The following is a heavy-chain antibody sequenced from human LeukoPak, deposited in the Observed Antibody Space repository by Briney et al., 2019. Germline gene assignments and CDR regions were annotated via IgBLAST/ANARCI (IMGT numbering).Heavy chain of an antibody. D-gene: IGHD3-10*01. J-gene: IGHJ4*02. Sequence: PGGSLRLSCAASGFTFSSYWMHWVRQAPGKGLEWVSGISWNSGSIGYADSVKGRFTISRDNAKNSLYLQMNSLRAEDTALYYCAKGLWFGELNFDYWGQGTLVTVSS. CDR3: AKGLWFGELNFDY. V-gene: IGHV3-9*01. CDR2: ISWNSGSI. CDR1: GFTFSSYW.